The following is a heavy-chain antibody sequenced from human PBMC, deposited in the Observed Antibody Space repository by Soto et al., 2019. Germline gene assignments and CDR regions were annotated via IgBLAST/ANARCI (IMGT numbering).Heavy chain of an antibody. CDR1: GYTFTGYY. Sequence: ASVKVSCKASGYTFTGYYMHWVRQAPGQGLEWMGWINPNSGNTSYAQKFQGRVTMTRSTSINTAYMELSSLTSEDTAVYYCARGLGYYYYMDVWGKGTTVTVSS. V-gene: IGHV1-8*02. J-gene: IGHJ6*03. CDR3: ARGLGYYYYMDV. CDR2: INPNSGNT.